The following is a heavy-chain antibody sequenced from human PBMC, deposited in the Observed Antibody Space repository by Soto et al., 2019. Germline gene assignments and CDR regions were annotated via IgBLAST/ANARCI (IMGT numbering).Heavy chain of an antibody. CDR1: GGTFSSYA. CDR2: IIPIFGTA. Sequence: QVQLVQSGAEVKKPGSSVKVSCKASGGTFSSYAISWVRQAPGQGLEWMGGIIPIFGTANYAQKFQGRVTITADESTSTAYMEMSSLRSEDTSVYYCARGGIAAAGYYYYGMDVWGQGTTVTVSS. V-gene: IGHV1-69*01. D-gene: IGHD6-13*01. CDR3: ARGGIAAAGYYYYGMDV. J-gene: IGHJ6*02.